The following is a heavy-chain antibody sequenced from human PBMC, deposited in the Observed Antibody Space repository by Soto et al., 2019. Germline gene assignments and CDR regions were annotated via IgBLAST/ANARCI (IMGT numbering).Heavy chain of an antibody. Sequence: EGSLRLSCAASGFTFSSYAMSWVRQAPGKGLEWVSAISGSGGSTYYADSVKGRFTISRDNSKNTLYLQMNSLRAEDTAVYYCAKADAEWLDNWFDPWGQGTLVTVSS. CDR3: AKADAEWLDNWFDP. D-gene: IGHD6-19*01. J-gene: IGHJ5*02. CDR2: ISGSGGST. V-gene: IGHV3-23*01. CDR1: GFTFSSYA.